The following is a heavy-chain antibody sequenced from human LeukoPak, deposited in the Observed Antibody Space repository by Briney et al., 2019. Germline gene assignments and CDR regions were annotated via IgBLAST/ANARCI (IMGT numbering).Heavy chain of an antibody. Sequence: PGGSLRLSCAASGFTFSSYSMNWVRQAPGKGLEWVSSISSSSSYIYYADSVKGRFTISRDNAKNSLYLQMNSLRAEDTAVYYCARDPRQYSSGWFDYWGQGTLVTVSS. V-gene: IGHV3-21*01. CDR3: ARDPRQYSSGWFDY. CDR1: GFTFSSYS. D-gene: IGHD6-19*01. J-gene: IGHJ4*02. CDR2: ISSSSSYI.